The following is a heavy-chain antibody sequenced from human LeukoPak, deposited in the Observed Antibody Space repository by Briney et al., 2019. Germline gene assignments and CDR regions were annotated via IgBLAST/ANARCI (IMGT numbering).Heavy chain of an antibody. J-gene: IGHJ6*03. D-gene: IGHD1-26*01. Sequence: GGSLRLSCAASGFTFGNYGMNWVRQAPGKGLEWVSVIYSGGSTYYADSVKGRFTISRDNSKNTLYLQMSSLRAEDTAVYYCAKVAEVGATGYYYYMDVWGKGTTVTISS. CDR2: IYSGGST. CDR3: AKVAEVGATGYYYYMDV. V-gene: IGHV3-66*01. CDR1: GFTFGNYG.